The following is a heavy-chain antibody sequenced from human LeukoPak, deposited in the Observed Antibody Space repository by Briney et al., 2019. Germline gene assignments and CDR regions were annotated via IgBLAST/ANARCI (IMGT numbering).Heavy chain of an antibody. CDR2: ISWNSGSI. CDR1: GFTFDDYA. CDR3: AKVPYSSGWYVRRFPVEDYFDY. J-gene: IGHJ4*02. D-gene: IGHD6-19*01. V-gene: IGHV3-9*01. Sequence: PGGSLRLSCAASGFTFDDYAMHWVRQAPGKGLEWVSGISWNSGSIGYADSVKGRFTISRDNSKNTLYLQMNSLRAEDTAVYYCAKVPYSSGWYVRRFPVEDYFDYWGQGTLVTVSS.